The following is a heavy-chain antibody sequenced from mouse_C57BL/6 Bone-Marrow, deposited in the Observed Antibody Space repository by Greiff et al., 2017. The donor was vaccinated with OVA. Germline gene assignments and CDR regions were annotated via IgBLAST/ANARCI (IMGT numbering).Heavy chain of an antibody. Sequence: EVKLQESGGDLVKPGGSLKLSCAASGFTFSSYGMSWVRQTPDQRLEWVATISSGGSYTYYPDRVKGRFTISRDNAKNTLYLQMSSLKSEDTAMYYCARRYYYGSSFDYWGQGTTLTVSS. CDR2: ISSGGSYT. CDR3: ARRYYYGSSFDY. CDR1: GFTFSSYG. D-gene: IGHD1-1*01. J-gene: IGHJ2*01. V-gene: IGHV5-6*02.